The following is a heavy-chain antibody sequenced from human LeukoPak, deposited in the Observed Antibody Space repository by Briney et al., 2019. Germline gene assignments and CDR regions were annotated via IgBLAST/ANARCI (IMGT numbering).Heavy chain of an antibody. V-gene: IGHV4-39*01. CDR3: ARRYYYDSSAYLYYYYFDY. CDR1: GGSISSSSYY. Sequence: SETPSLTCTVSGGSISSSSYYWGWIRQPPGKGLEWIGSIYYSGSTYYNPSLESRVTISVDTSKNQFSLKLSSVTAADTAVYYCARRYYYDSSAYLYYYYFDYWGQGTLVTVSS. D-gene: IGHD3-22*01. CDR2: IYYSGST. J-gene: IGHJ4*02.